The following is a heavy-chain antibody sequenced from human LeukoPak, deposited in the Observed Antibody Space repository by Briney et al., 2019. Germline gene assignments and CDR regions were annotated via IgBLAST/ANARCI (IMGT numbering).Heavy chain of an antibody. CDR3: GGSSWYMDY. Sequence: KPSETLSPTCAVYGGSFSGYYWSWIRQPPGKGLEWIGEINHSGSTNYNPSLKSRVTISVDTSKNQFSLKLSSVTAADTAVYYCGGSSWYMDYWGQGTLVTVSS. CDR2: INHSGST. V-gene: IGHV4-34*01. CDR1: GGSFSGYY. D-gene: IGHD6-13*01. J-gene: IGHJ4*02.